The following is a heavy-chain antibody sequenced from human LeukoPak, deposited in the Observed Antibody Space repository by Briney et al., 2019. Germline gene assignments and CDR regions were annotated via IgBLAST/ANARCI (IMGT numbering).Heavy chain of an antibody. CDR2: IIPIFGTA. Sequence: GSSVKVSCKASGGTFSSYAISWVRQAPGQGPEWMGRIIPIFGTANYAQKFQGRVTITTDESTSTAYVELSSLRSEDTAVYYCARDANYGAGDDYWGPGTLVTVSS. J-gene: IGHJ4*02. CDR3: ARDANYGAGDDY. CDR1: GGTFSSYA. D-gene: IGHD4-17*01. V-gene: IGHV1-69*05.